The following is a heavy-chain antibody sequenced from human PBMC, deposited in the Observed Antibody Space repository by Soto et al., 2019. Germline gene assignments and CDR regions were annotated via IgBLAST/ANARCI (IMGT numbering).Heavy chain of an antibody. V-gene: IGHV4-31*03. CDR1: GGSISSGGYY. CDR3: ARNRYSSGWYEAFDI. J-gene: IGHJ3*02. D-gene: IGHD6-19*01. CDR2: IYYSGST. Sequence: QVQLQESGPGLVKPSQTLSLTCTVSGGSISSGGYYWSWIRQHPGKGLEWIGYIYYSGSTYYNPSLKSRVTISVDTSKNQFSLKLGSVTAADTAVYYCARNRYSSGWYEAFDIWGQGTMVTVSS.